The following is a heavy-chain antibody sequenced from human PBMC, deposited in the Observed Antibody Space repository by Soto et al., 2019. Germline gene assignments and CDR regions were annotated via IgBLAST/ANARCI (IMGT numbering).Heavy chain of an antibody. CDR2: IIPIFGTA. J-gene: IGHJ6*02. D-gene: IGHD6-19*01. V-gene: IGHV1-69*13. CDR1: GGTFSSYA. Sequence: SVKVSCKASGGTFSSYAISWVRQAPGQGLEWMGGIIPIFGTANYAQKFQGRVTVTADESTSTAYMELSSLRSEDTAVYYCARSQVAVAGTNYYGMDVWGQGTTVTVSS. CDR3: ARSQVAVAGTNYYGMDV.